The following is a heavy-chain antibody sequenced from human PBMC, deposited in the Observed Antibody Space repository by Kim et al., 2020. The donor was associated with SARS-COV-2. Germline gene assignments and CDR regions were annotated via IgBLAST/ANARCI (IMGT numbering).Heavy chain of an antibody. J-gene: IGHJ6*02. V-gene: IGHV3-11*06. Sequence: RFTIARDNAKNSLYLQMNSLRAEDTAVYYCAKMRVAGIYVNYYYYYGMDVWGQGTTVTVSS. D-gene: IGHD6-19*01. CDR3: AKMRVAGIYVNYYYYYGMDV.